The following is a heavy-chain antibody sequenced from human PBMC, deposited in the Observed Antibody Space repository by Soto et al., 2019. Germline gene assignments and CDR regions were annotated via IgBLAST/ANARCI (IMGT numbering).Heavy chain of an antibody. CDR1: GGTFSTSS. CDR2: IIPIFTRT. D-gene: IGHD2-15*01. CDR3: ARDVVRSTAGDS. V-gene: IGHV1-69*01. J-gene: IGHJ4*02. Sequence: QLQLVQSGTEVKEPGSSVKVSCKASGGTFSTSSFVWVRQGPGQGLEWMGGIIPIFTRTNFAQKLQGRVTFGADESTRTTYMELRSLTSEDTAIYYCARDVVRSTAGDSWGQGTLVTVSS.